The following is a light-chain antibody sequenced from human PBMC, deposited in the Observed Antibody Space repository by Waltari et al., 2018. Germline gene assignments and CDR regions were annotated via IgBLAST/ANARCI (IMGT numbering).Light chain of an antibody. V-gene: IGKV3-20*01. Sequence: EIVLTQSPGTLSLSPGERAPLSCRASQSVSSSYLAWYQQTPGQAPRLLIYGASSRATGIPDRFSGSGSGTDFTLTISRLEPEDFAVYYCQQYGSSPWTFGQGTKVEIK. CDR1: QSVSSSY. J-gene: IGKJ1*01. CDR2: GAS. CDR3: QQYGSSPWT.